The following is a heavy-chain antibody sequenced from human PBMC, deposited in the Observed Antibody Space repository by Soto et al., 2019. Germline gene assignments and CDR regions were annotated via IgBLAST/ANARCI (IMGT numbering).Heavy chain of an antibody. J-gene: IGHJ5*02. D-gene: IGHD2-21*02. V-gene: IGHV4-4*02. CDR1: GGTVASSHW. CDR2: VYHTGDT. CDR3: AREIVTAGGNNYFDP. Sequence: SETLSLTCGVSGGTVASSHWWSWVRQSPGGGLEWIGNVYHTGDTNLNPSLQSRVTISVDKSNNQFSLRLNSLTAADTAVYFCAREIVTAGGNNYFDPWGPGTLVTVSS.